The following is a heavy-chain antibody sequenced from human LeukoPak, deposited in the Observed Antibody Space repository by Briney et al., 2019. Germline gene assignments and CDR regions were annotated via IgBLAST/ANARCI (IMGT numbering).Heavy chain of an antibody. J-gene: IGHJ3*02. D-gene: IGHD3-10*01. V-gene: IGHV3-30*03. CDR2: ISYDGSNK. Sequence: GGSLRLSCAASGFTFSSYAMHWVRQAPGKGLEWVAVISYDGSNKYYADSVKGRFTISRDSSKNTLYLQMNSLRADDTAVYYCARGRGAANDAFDIWGQGTMVTVSS. CDR3: ARGRGAANDAFDI. CDR1: GFTFSSYA.